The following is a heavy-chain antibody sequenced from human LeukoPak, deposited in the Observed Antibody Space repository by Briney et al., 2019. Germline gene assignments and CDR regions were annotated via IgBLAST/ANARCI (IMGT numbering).Heavy chain of an antibody. J-gene: IGHJ3*02. V-gene: IGHV4-34*01. Sequence: SETLSLTCAVYGGSFSGYYWSWIRQPPGKGLEWIGEINHSGSTNYSPSLKSRVTISVDTSKNQFSLKLSSVTAADTAVYYCARGNPVKADAFDIWGQGTMVTVSS. CDR3: ARGNPVKADAFDI. CDR1: GGSFSGYY. CDR2: INHSGST.